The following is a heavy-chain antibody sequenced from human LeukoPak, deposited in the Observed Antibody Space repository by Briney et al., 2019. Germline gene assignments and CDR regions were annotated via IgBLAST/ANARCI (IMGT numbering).Heavy chain of an antibody. CDR2: ITANGGST. Sequence: GGSLRLSCAASGFTLSSYAMSWVRQAPGKGLEWVSAITANGGSTYYADSVKGRFTISRDNSKNTLSLQMNSLRAEDTAIYYCTKKLTVAGTFDYWGQGTLVTVSS. CDR3: TKKLTVAGTFDY. V-gene: IGHV3-23*01. J-gene: IGHJ4*02. CDR1: GFTLSSYA. D-gene: IGHD6-19*01.